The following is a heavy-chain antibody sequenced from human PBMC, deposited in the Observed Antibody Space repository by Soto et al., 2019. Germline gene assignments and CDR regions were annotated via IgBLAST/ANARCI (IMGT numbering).Heavy chain of an antibody. CDR3: ARSSLNSNWFDP. Sequence: PSETLSLTCTVSGGSISSGDYYWSWIRQPPGKGLEWIGYIYYSGSTYYNPSLKSRVTISVDTSKNQFPLKLSSVTAADTAVYYCARSSLNSNWFDPWGQGTLVTVPS. D-gene: IGHD6-6*01. CDR1: GGSISSGDYY. V-gene: IGHV4-30-4*01. J-gene: IGHJ5*02. CDR2: IYYSGST.